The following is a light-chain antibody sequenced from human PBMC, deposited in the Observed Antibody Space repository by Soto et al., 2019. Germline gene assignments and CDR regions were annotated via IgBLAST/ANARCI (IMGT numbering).Light chain of an antibody. Sequence: QSVLTQSPSASGSPGQSVTISCTGTSSDVGNYKYVSWYQQHPGKAPILMIYDVSKRPSGVPDGFSGSKSGNTASLTVSDLQFDDDDDYYCSSYAGSNLWVFGGGTKLTVL. J-gene: IGLJ3*02. CDR1: SSDVGNYKY. CDR3: SSYAGSNLWV. CDR2: DVS. V-gene: IGLV2-8*01.